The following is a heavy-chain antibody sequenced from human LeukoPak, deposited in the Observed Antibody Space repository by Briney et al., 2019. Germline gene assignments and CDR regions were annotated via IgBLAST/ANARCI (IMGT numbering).Heavy chain of an antibody. CDR2: ISSSSSTI. D-gene: IGHD1-14*01. CDR1: GFTFSSYG. J-gene: IGHJ3*02. V-gene: IGHV3-48*04. Sequence: GGSLRLSCAASGFTFSSYGMTWVRQAPGKGLEWVSYISSSSSTIYYADSVKGRFTISRDNAKNSLYLQMNSLRAEDTAVYYWARDDNQRSHAFDIWGQGTMVSVSS. CDR3: ARDDNQRSHAFDI.